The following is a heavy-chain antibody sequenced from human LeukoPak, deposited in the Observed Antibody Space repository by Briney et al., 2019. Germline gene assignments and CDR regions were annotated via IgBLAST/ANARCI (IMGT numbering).Heavy chain of an antibody. CDR1: GGTFSSYA. V-gene: IGHV1-69*13. CDR3: ASSGYDILTGYYPGYYYYYYMDV. CDR2: IIPIFGTA. D-gene: IGHD3-9*01. J-gene: IGHJ6*03. Sequence: GASVKVSCKASGGTFSSYAISWVRHGPGPGLEWMGGIIPIFGTANYAQKFQGRVTITADESTSTAYMELSSLRSEDTAVYYCASSGYDILTGYYPGYYYYYYMDVWGKGTTVTVSS.